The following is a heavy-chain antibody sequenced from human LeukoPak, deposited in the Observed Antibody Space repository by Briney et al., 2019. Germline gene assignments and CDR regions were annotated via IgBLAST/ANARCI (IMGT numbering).Heavy chain of an antibody. CDR3: ARDRGATIDY. V-gene: IGHV4-59*01. J-gene: IGHJ4*02. CDR1: GGSISSYY. CDR2: IYYSGST. Sequence: SETLSLTCTVSGGSISSYYWSWIRQPPGKGLEWIGYIYYSGSTNYNPSLKSRVTISVDTSKNQFSLKLSSVTAADTAVYYCARDRGATIDYWGQGTLVTVSS. D-gene: IGHD1-26*01.